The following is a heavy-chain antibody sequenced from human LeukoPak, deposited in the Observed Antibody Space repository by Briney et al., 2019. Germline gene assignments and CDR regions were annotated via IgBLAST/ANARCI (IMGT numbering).Heavy chain of an antibody. CDR2: IYHSGST. CDR3: ARGAIWSYYDSSGYYDDAFDI. V-gene: IGHV4-38-2*01. CDR1: GYSISSGYY. Sequence: PSETLSLTCAVSGYSISSGYYWGWIRQPPGKGLGWIGSIYHSGSTYYNPSLKSRVTISVGTSKNQFSLKLSSVTAADTAVYYCARGAIWSYYDSSGYYDDAFDIWGQGTMVTVSS. D-gene: IGHD3-22*01. J-gene: IGHJ3*02.